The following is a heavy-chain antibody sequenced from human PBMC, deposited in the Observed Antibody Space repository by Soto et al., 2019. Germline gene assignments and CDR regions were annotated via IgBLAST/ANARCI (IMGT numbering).Heavy chain of an antibody. CDR1: GGSFSGYY. D-gene: IGHD2-2*01. V-gene: IGHV4-34*01. Sequence: PSETLSLTCAVYGGSFSGYYWSWIRQPPGKGLEWIGEINHSGSTNYNPSLKSRVTISVDTSKNQFSLKLSSVTAADTALYYCARGVGGYQLPPSYYMDVWGKGTTVTVSS. CDR3: ARGVGGYQLPPSYYMDV. J-gene: IGHJ6*03. CDR2: INHSGST.